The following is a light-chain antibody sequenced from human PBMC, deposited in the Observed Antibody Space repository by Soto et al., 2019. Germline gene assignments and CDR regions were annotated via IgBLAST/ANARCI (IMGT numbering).Light chain of an antibody. V-gene: IGLV3-1*01. J-gene: IGLJ2*01. CDR3: QAWDSSTAHVV. CDR2: QDS. Sequence: SYELTQPPSVSVSPGQTASITCSGAKLGDKYACWYQQKPGQSPVLVIYQDSKRASGIPERLSGSNSGNTATLTISGTQTMDEADYYCQAWDSSTAHVVFGGGTKVTVL. CDR1: KLGDKY.